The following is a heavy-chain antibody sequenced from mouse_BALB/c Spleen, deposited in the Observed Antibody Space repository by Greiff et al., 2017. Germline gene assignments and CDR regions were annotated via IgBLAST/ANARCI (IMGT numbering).Heavy chain of an antibody. Sequence: VQLQQSGAELVRSGASVKLSCTASGFTFNDYYMHWVKQRPEQGLEWIGWIDPENGDTEYAPKFQGKTTMTADTSSNTAYLQLSSLTSEDTAVYYCNACGDSSYYYDMDYWGQGTTVTVSS. V-gene: IGHV14-4*02. J-gene: IGHJ4*01. CDR3: NACGDSSYYYDMDY. CDR2: IDPENGDT. CDR1: GFTFNDYY.